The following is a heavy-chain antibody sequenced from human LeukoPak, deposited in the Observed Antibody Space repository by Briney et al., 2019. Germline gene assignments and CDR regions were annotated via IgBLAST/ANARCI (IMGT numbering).Heavy chain of an antibody. CDR2: IRYDGSNK. J-gene: IGHJ6*03. Sequence: PGGSLRLSCAASGFTFSSYGMHWVRQAPGKGLEWVAFIRYDGSNKYYADSVKGRFTISRDNSKNTLYLQMSSLRAEDTAVYYCANEWLVPPYYYYYMDVWGKGTTVTVSS. CDR3: ANEWLVPPYYYYYMDV. CDR1: GFTFSSYG. D-gene: IGHD3-22*01. V-gene: IGHV3-30*02.